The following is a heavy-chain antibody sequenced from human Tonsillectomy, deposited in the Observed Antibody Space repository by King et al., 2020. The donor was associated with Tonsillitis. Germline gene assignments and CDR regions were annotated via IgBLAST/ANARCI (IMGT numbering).Heavy chain of an antibody. Sequence: VQLVESGGGLVQPGRSLRLSCAASGFTFDDYAMHWVRQAPGKGLEWVSGLSWNSGSIGYAASVKGRFTISRDNAKNSLYLQMNSLGAEDTALYYFAKDDTFDYWGQGTLVTVSS. D-gene: IGHD5-18*01. CDR2: LSWNSGSI. CDR1: GFTFDDYA. V-gene: IGHV3-9*01. J-gene: IGHJ4*02. CDR3: AKDDTFDY.